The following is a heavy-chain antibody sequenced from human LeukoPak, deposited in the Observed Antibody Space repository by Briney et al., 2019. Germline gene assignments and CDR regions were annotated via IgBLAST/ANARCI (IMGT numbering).Heavy chain of an antibody. CDR2: INPNGGGT. CDR3: ARGCSSTSCYYYGMDV. Sequence: PGGSLRLSCAASGYTFTGYYMHWVRQAPGQGLEWMGWINPNGGGTNYAQKFQGRVTMTRDTSISTAYMELSRLRSDDTTVYYCARGCSSTSCYYYGMDVWGQGTTVTVSS. D-gene: IGHD2-2*01. J-gene: IGHJ6*02. CDR1: GYTFTGYY. V-gene: IGHV1-2*02.